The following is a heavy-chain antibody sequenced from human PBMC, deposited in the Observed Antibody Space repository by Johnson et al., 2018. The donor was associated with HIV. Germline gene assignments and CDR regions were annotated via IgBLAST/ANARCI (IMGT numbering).Heavy chain of an antibody. CDR1: GFTFDDYA. D-gene: IGHD4-23*01. J-gene: IGHJ3*02. CDR3: ARATTVVTPRLGAFDI. CDR2: ISWNSGSI. V-gene: IGHV3-9*01. Sequence: VQLVESGGGLVQPGGSLRLSCAASGFTFDDYAMHWVRQAPGKGLEWVSGISWNSGSIGYADSVKGRFTISRDNAKNSLYLQMNSLRAEDTAVYYCARATTVVTPRLGAFDIWGQGTMVSVSS.